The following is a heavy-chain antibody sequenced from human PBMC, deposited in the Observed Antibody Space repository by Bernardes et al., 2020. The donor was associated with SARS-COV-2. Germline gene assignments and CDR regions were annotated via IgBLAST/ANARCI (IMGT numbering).Heavy chain of an antibody. Sequence: PGKGLEWIGEINHSGSTNYNPSLKSRVTISVDTSKNQFSLKLSSVTAADTAVYYCARGPLGWFDPWGQGTLVTVSS. CDR2: INHSGST. D-gene: IGHD3-16*01. V-gene: IGHV4-34*01. CDR3: ARGPLGWFDP. J-gene: IGHJ5*02.